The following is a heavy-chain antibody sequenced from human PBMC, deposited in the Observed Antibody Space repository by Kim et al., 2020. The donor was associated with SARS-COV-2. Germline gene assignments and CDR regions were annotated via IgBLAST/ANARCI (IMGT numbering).Heavy chain of an antibody. V-gene: IGHV5-51*01. J-gene: IGHJ4*02. CDR3: ARAMDYGGNTFDY. Sequence: YSPSFQGQVTISPDKSISTAYLQWSSLKASDTAMYYCARAMDYGGNTFDYWGQGTLVTVSS. D-gene: IGHD4-17*01.